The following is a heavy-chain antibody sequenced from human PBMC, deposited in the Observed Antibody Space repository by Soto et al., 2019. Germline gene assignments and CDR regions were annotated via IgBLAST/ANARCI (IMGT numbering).Heavy chain of an antibody. Sequence: EVHLAESGGGLGQPGGSLRLSCAASGFQFSSYEMNWVRQAPGKGLEWVAHISHSGATIFYADSVKGRFTISRDNTNNSLSLQMNSLRAEDTAVYYCARGAFWYTTSTTDDAFDVWGQGTVVTVSS. CDR3: ARGAFWYTTSTTDDAFDV. V-gene: IGHV3-48*03. J-gene: IGHJ3*01. CDR1: GFQFSSYE. D-gene: IGHD6-6*01. CDR2: ISHSGATI.